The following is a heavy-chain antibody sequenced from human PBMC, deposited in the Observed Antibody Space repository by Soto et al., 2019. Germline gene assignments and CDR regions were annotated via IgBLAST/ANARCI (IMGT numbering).Heavy chain of an antibody. CDR1: GFTFSSYG. Sequence: PGGSLRLSCAAPGFTFSSYGMHWVRQAPGKGLEWVAVISDDGSNKYYADSVKGRFTIPRDNSKNTLYLQMNSLRAEDTAVYYCAKDHPYYYDSSGVFDYWGQGTLVTVSS. V-gene: IGHV3-30*18. CDR3: AKDHPYYYDSSGVFDY. CDR2: ISDDGSNK. J-gene: IGHJ4*02. D-gene: IGHD3-22*01.